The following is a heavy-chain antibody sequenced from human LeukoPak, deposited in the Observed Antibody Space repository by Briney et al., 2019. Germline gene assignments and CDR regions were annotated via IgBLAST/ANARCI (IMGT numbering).Heavy chain of an antibody. CDR1: GGTFSSYA. CDR2: ITPIFGTA. J-gene: IGHJ6*03. D-gene: IGHD1-26*01. CDR3: ARAGIYSGSYYYYYYMDV. V-gene: IGHV1-69*13. Sequence: ASVKVSCKASGGTFSSYAISWVRQASGQGLEWMGGITPIFGTANYAQKFQGRVTITADESTSTAYMELSSLRSEDTAVYYCARAGIYSGSYYYYYYMDVWGIGTTVTVSS.